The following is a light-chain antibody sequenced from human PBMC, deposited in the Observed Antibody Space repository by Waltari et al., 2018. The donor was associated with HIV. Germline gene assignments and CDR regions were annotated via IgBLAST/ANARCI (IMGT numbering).Light chain of an antibody. CDR2: KAH. Sequence: SSELIQPPSQSVSPGQTARIPCSGDVLPDQYVYWYQQRPGQAPLLVIYKAHERPSGFPGRFAGSSPGTKATLTITGVQPEDEADYYCQSGDKGRTHSVVFGGGTKLTVL. CDR1: VLPDQY. CDR3: QSGDKGRTHSVV. J-gene: IGLJ2*01. V-gene: IGLV3-25*03.